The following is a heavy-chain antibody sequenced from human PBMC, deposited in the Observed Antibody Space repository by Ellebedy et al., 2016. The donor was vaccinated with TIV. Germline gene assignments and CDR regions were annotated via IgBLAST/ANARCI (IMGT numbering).Heavy chain of an antibody. Sequence: SETLSLTCTVSGGSISSYYWSWIRQPPGKGLECIGSIYYSGSTYYNPSLKSRVTISVDTSKNQFSLKLSSVTAADTAVYYCARHYGSGGYFDYWGQGTLVTVSS. D-gene: IGHD3-10*01. J-gene: IGHJ4*02. CDR2: IYYSGST. CDR1: GGSISSYY. CDR3: ARHYGSGGYFDY. V-gene: IGHV4-59*05.